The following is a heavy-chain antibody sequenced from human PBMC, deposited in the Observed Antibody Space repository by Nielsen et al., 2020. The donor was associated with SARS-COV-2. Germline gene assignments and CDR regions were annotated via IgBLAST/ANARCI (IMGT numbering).Heavy chain of an antibody. CDR3: ARAPGSRITIFGVVKNYFDY. CDR2: INPSGGST. Sequence: ASVKVSCKASGYTFTSYYMHWVRQAPGQGLEWMGIINPSGGSTSYAQKFQGRVTITRDTSASTAYMELSSLRSEDTAVYYCARAPGSRITIFGVVKNYFDYWGQGTLVTVSS. V-gene: IGHV1-46*01. D-gene: IGHD3-3*01. CDR1: GYTFTSYY. J-gene: IGHJ4*02.